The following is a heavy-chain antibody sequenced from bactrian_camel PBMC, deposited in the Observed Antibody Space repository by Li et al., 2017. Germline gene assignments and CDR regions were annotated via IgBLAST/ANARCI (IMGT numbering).Heavy chain of an antibody. CDR3: AAGRSGDGSNFCSTRTNRYDY. CDR2: IDSDGTT. CDR1: ALTFSLYG. V-gene: IGHV3S10*01. J-gene: IGHJ4*01. Sequence: DVQLVESGGALVQPGGSLRLSCAASALTFSLYGMSWVRQAPEKGREGVAVIDSDGTTSYADSVKGRFTISRDNAKNTVYLQMNSLKPGDTAMYYCAAGRSGDGSNFCSTRTNRYDYWGQGTQVTVS. D-gene: IGHD1*01.